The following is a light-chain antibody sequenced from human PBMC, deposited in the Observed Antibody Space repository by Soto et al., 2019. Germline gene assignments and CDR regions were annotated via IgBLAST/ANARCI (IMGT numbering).Light chain of an antibody. Sequence: QSVLTQPPSLSGAPGQRVTLSCTGSSSNIGTPYDVHWYQQLPEKAPTLLIYADNSRPSGVSDRFSGSKSGTSASLAITGLRAEDEADYYCQSYDSNLRGVVFGGGTKVTVL. J-gene: IGLJ2*01. V-gene: IGLV1-40*01. CDR3: QSYDSNLRGVV. CDR2: ADN. CDR1: SSNIGTPYD.